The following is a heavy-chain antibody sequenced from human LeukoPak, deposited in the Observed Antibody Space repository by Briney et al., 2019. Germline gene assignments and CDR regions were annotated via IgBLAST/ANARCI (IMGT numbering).Heavy chain of an antibody. V-gene: IGHV1-69*13. CDR1: GGTFSSYA. CDR3: AREGRGRAAFDI. Sequence: GASVKVSCKASGGTFSSYAISWVRQAPGQGLEWMGGIIPIFGTANYAQKFQGRVTITADESTSTAYMELSSLRSEDTAVYYCAREGRGRAAFDIWGQGTMVTVSS. D-gene: IGHD2-15*01. CDR2: IIPIFGTA. J-gene: IGHJ3*02.